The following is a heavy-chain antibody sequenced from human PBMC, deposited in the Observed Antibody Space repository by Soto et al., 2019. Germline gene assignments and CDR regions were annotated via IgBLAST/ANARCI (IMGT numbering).Heavy chain of an antibody. CDR2: ISAYNGNT. CDR3: ARYIVVVPAAIALYYYYGMDV. V-gene: IGHV1-18*04. Sequence: ASVKVSCKASGYTFTSYGISWVRQAPGQGLEWMGWISAYNGNTNYAQKLQGRVTMTTDTSTSTAYMELRSLRSDDTAVYYCARYIVVVPAAIALYYYYGMDVWGQGTTVTSP. J-gene: IGHJ6*02. CDR1: GYTFTSYG. D-gene: IGHD2-2*01.